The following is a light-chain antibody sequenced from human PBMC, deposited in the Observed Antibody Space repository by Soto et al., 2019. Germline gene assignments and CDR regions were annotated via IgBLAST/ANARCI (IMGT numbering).Light chain of an antibody. CDR1: HNIYNC. J-gene: IGKJ1*01. Sequence: DIQMTQSPSTLPASVGDRVTITCQASHNIYNCLDCHQQKPGTAPKVLIYHASNLQSGAPSRFSGSGSGTEFTLTISSLQPDDFATYYCQQYNSYSFGQGTKVDIK. V-gene: IGKV1-5*01. CDR3: QQYNSYS. CDR2: HAS.